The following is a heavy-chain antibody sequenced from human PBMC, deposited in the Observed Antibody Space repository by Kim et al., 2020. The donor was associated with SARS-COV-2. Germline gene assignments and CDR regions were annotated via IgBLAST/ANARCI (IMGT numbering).Heavy chain of an antibody. D-gene: IGHD3-10*01. V-gene: IGHV4-59*08. J-gene: IGHJ4*02. Sequence: PTLTSLGTIAVDTSKNQFSLKLSSVTAADTAVYYCARHVTMIRGAFDYWGQGTLVTVSS. CDR3: ARHVTMIRGAFDY.